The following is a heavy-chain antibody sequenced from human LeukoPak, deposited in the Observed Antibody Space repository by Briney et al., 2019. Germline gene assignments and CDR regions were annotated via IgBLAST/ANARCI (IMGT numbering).Heavy chain of an antibody. CDR2: INTNTGNP. CDR1: GYSFISYS. CDR3: GRDPRLGIRGYTYGYIDY. Sequence: VASVTVSCKTSGYSFISYSINWLRQAPGQGLEWMGWINTNTGNPTYAQGFTGRYVFSLDTSVSTAYLQISGLKADDTAVYFCGRDPRLGIRGYTYGYIDYWGQGTLVTVSS. J-gene: IGHJ4*02. V-gene: IGHV7-4-1*02. D-gene: IGHD5-18*01.